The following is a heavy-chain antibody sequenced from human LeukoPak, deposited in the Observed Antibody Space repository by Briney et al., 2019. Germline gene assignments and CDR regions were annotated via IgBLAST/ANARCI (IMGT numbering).Heavy chain of an antibody. CDR3: ARDEAGPFDY. CDR2: IIPILGIA. Sequence: SVKVSRKASGGTFSSYAISWVRQAPGQGLEWMGRIIPILGIANYAQKFQGRVTITADKSTSTAYMELSSLRSEDTAVYYCARDEAGPFDYWGQGTLVTVSS. CDR1: GGTFSSYA. V-gene: IGHV1-69*04. J-gene: IGHJ4*02.